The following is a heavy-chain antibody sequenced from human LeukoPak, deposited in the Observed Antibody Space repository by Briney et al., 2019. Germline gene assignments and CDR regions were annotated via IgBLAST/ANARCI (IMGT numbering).Heavy chain of an antibody. D-gene: IGHD2-15*01. Sequence: SGPTLVKPTQTLTLTCTFSGFSLTTSGVGVGWIRQPPGKPLEWLALIYWDDDKRYSPSLKSRLTITKDTSKNQVVLRMTNMDPMDTATYYCAHTQDDCSGGICYSIAYDYWGQGTLVPVSS. CDR1: GFSLTTSGVG. V-gene: IGHV2-5*02. CDR3: AHTQDDCSGGICYSIAYDY. J-gene: IGHJ4*02. CDR2: IYWDDDK.